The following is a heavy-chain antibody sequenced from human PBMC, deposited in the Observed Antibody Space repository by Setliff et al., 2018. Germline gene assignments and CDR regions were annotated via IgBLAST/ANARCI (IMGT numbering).Heavy chain of an antibody. Sequence: ASVKVSCKASGYTFIDYGMSWVRQAPGQSLEWMGWINTHTGNPTYAQGFTGRFVFSFDTSVSTAYLQIGSLKAEDTAVYYCARQMGTSETYPKWGQGTPVTVSS. J-gene: IGHJ4*02. D-gene: IGHD1-26*01. CDR2: INTHTGNP. CDR1: GYTFIDYG. V-gene: IGHV7-4-1*01. CDR3: ARQMGTSETYPK.